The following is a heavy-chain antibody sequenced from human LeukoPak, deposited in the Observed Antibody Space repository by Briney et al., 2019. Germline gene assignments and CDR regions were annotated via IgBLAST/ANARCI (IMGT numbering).Heavy chain of an antibody. J-gene: IGHJ4*02. CDR2: IKQDGSEK. Sequence: PGGSLRLSCAASGFTFSSYWMSWVRQAPGKGLEWVANIKQDGSEKYYVDSVKGRFTISRDNSKNTLYLQMNSLRAEDTAVYYCAKDIASSGFDYWGQGTLVTVSS. V-gene: IGHV3-7*01. CDR1: GFTFSSYW. CDR3: AKDIASSGFDY. D-gene: IGHD6-19*01.